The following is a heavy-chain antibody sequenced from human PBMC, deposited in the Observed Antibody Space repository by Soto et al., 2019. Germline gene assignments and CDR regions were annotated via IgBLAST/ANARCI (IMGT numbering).Heavy chain of an antibody. Sequence: GGSLRLSCAASGLTFSSYAMSWVRQAPGKGLEWVSAISGSGGSTYYADSVKGRFTISRDNSKNTLYLQMNSLRAEDTAVYYCEKDGAKWELPYYFGYWGQGTLVPVYS. D-gene: IGHD1-26*01. J-gene: IGHJ4*02. V-gene: IGHV3-23*01. CDR2: ISGSGGST. CDR1: GLTFSSYA. CDR3: EKDGAKWELPYYFGY.